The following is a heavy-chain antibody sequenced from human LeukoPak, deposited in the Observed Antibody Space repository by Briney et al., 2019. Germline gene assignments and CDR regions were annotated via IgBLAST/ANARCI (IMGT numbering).Heavy chain of an antibody. CDR3: ARSRSCSSTSCHRAFGS. J-gene: IGHJ5*02. V-gene: IGHV1-2*02. CDR1: GYTFTGYY. D-gene: IGHD2-2*02. Sequence: GASVKVSCKASGYTFTGYYMHWVRQAPEQGLEWMGWINPNSGGTNYAQKFQGRVTMTRDTSISTAYMELSRLRSDDTAVYYCARSRSCSSTSCHRAFGSWGQGTLVTVSS. CDR2: INPNSGGT.